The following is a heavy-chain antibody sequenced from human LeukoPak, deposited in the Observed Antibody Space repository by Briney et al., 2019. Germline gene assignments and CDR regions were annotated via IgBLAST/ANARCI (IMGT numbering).Heavy chain of an antibody. V-gene: IGHV3-11*03. CDR2: ITSSSGYT. Sequence: GGSLRLSCAASGFTFSDHYMAWIRQAPGKGLEWVSYITSSSGYTNYADSVKGRFTISRDNAKNSLYLQMNSLRAEDTAVYYCARNRGVDYWGQGTLVTVSS. D-gene: IGHD2/OR15-2a*01. CDR3: ARNRGVDY. CDR1: GFTFSDHY. J-gene: IGHJ4*02.